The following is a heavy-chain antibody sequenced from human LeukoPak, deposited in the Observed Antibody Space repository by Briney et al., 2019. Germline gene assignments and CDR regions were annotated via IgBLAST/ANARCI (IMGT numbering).Heavy chain of an antibody. CDR1: GFTFNNYA. J-gene: IGHJ6*04. Sequence: GGSLRLSCAASGFTFNNYAMTWLRQAPGKGLEWVSGLSGSGDNTYYADSVKGRFTISRDNSKNTVYLQMNSLRGEDTAVYYCARQRDYYYGMDVWGKGTTVTVSS. CDR3: ARQRDYYYGMDV. D-gene: IGHD6-25*01. CDR2: LSGSGDNT. V-gene: IGHV3-23*01.